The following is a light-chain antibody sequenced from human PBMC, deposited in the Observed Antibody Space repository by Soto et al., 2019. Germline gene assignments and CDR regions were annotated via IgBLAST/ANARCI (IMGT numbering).Light chain of an antibody. V-gene: IGKV4-1*01. CDR3: QKYYDAPAIN. J-gene: IGKJ4*01. CDR1: QSVLYSSNNKNY. CDR2: WAS. Sequence: DIVMTPSLVSLAVCLVERANISCRLIQSVLYSSNNKNYLAWYQKKPGQPPTLLIYWASNRQSGVPDRLSGSGSGTDFTPTITRLQAADVPVSYCQKYYDAPAINFGGGPKV.